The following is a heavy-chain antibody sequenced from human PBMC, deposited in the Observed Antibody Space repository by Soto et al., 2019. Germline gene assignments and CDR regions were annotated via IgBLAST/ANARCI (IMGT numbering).Heavy chain of an antibody. CDR1: GYTFTSYD. D-gene: IGHD1-1*01. V-gene: IGHV1-8*01. CDR2: MNPNSGNT. Sequence: QVQLVQSGAEVKKPGASVKVSCKASGYTFTSYDINWVRQATGQGLEWMGWMNPNSGNTGYAQKLHGSGTMPRHTSISTAYMELRSLRSEDTAVYYCARERTGTTSMDVWGQGTTVTVSS. J-gene: IGHJ6*02. CDR3: ARERTGTTSMDV.